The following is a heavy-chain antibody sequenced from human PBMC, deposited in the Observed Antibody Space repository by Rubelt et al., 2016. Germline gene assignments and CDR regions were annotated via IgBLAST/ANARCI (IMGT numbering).Heavy chain of an antibody. CDR2: INHSGSA. J-gene: IGHJ4*02. CDR3: ARLYTHGYTY. CDR1: GGSLRGYY. D-gene: IGHD5-18*01. V-gene: IGHV4-34*01. Sequence: QVQLQQWGAGVLKPSETLSLTCAVYGGSLRGYYWSWIRQSPGKGLEWIGEINHSGSADSKSSLKSRVTMSVDTSKNQFSLRVTSVTAADTAVYYCARLYTHGYTYWGQGVLVTVSS.